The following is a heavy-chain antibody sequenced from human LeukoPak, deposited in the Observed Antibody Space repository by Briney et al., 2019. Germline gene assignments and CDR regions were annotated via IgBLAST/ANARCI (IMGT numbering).Heavy chain of an antibody. V-gene: IGHV3-7*01. CDR3: ARALPAAYGEYYFDY. D-gene: IGHD2-2*01. J-gene: IGHJ4*02. CDR2: MKQDGSEK. CDR1: GFTFSSYW. Sequence: GGSLRLSCAASGFTFSSYWMGWVRQAPGKGLEWVANMKQDGSEKYYVDSVKGRFTISRDNAKNSLYLQMNSLRAEDTAVYYCARALPAAYGEYYFDYWGQGTLVTVSS.